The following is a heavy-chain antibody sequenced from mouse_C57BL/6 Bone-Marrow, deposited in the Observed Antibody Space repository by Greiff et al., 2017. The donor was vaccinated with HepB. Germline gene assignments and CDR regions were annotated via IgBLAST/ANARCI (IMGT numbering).Heavy chain of an antibody. CDR3: ARLESYYTRDY. Sequence: EVQRVESGGGLVQPGESLKLSCESSEYAFPSYDMSWVRQTPEKRLELVAAINSVGGSIYYPDNMERRFIISRDNTKKTLYLQMSSLRSEDTALYYGARLESYYTRDYWGKGTSVTVSS. J-gene: IGHJ4*01. CDR2: INSVGGSI. V-gene: IGHV5-2*01. CDR1: EYAFPSYD.